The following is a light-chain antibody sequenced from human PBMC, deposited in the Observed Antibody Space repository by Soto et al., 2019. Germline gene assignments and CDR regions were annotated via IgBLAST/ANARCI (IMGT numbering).Light chain of an antibody. CDR2: DAS. Sequence: EIVLTQSPATLSLSPGERATLSCRASQSVSSYLAWYQQKPGQAPRLLIYDASNRATVIPARFSGSGSGTDFTLTISSLEPEDFAVYYCQQRSNSLTFGQGTKVEIK. V-gene: IGKV3-11*01. CDR3: QQRSNSLT. J-gene: IGKJ1*01. CDR1: QSVSSY.